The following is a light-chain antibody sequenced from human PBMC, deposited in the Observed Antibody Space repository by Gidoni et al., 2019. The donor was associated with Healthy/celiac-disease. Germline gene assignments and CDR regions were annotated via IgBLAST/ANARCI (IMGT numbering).Light chain of an antibody. J-gene: IGLJ2*01. CDR2: GNS. V-gene: IGLV1-40*01. CDR1: SSNIGAGYD. Sequence: QSVLTQPPPVSGAPGQRVTISCTGSSSNIGAGYDVHWYQPLPGTAPKLLIYGNSNRPSGVPDRFSGSKSGTSASLAITGLQAEDEADYYCQSYDSSLSGVVFGGGTKLTVL. CDR3: QSYDSSLSGVV.